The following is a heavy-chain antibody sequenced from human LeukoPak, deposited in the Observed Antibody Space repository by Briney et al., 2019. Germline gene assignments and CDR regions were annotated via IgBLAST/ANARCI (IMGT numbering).Heavy chain of an antibody. CDR3: ARSTYYGSGNDF. Sequence: PSETLSLTCTVPGGSISTYYWSWIRQPPGERLEWIGYIDYSGDTNYNPSLNSPVTISVDTSKNQVSLKLNSLTAADTAVYYCARSTYYGSGNDFWGQGILVTVSS. CDR2: IDYSGDT. V-gene: IGHV4-59*01. CDR1: GGSISTYY. D-gene: IGHD3-10*01. J-gene: IGHJ4*02.